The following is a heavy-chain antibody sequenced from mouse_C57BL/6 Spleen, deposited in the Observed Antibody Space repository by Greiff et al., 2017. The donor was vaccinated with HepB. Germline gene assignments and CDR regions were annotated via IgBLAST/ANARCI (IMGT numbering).Heavy chain of an antibody. V-gene: IGHV1-18*01. D-gene: IGHD2-4*01. CDR3: ARRSLYYDYDGYAMDY. CDR2: INPNNGGT. J-gene: IGHJ4*01. Sequence: EVHLVESGPELVKPGASVKIPCKASGYTFTDYNMDWVKQSHGKSLEWIGDINPNNGGTIYNQKFKGKATLTVDKSSSTAYMELRSLTSEDTAVYYCARRSLYYDYDGYAMDYWGQGTSVTVSS. CDR1: GYTFTDYN.